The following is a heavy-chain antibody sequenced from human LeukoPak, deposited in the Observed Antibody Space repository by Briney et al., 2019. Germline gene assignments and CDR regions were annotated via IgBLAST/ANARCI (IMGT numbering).Heavy chain of an antibody. D-gene: IGHD3-10*01. CDR3: ARVYGDHYGSGVIDY. CDR1: GYTFTDYY. CDR2: INPNSGAT. Sequence: GASVKVSCKASGYTFTDYYMHWVRQAPGQGLEWMGWINPNSGATNYARRFQGRGTMTRDTSISTAYMELSRLRSDDTAVYYCARVYGDHYGSGVIDYWGEGTLVTVSS. V-gene: IGHV1-2*02. J-gene: IGHJ4*02.